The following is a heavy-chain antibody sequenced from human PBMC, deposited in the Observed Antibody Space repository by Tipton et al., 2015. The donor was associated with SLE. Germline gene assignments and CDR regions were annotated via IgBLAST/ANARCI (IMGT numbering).Heavy chain of an antibody. CDR2: FYSSWGT. CDR1: GGPLSSSAYY. V-gene: IGHV4-61*10. J-gene: IGHJ6*03. Sequence: TLSLTCSAFGGPLSSSAYYGTWIRQPAGQGLEWIGHFYSSWGTNYNPSLPTPLTMSVDSSRDQSSLTLNSVTAADTGMYYCARGREWNWSPYYMDVWDKEATVTVSS. D-gene: IGHD1-1*01. CDR3: ARGREWNWSPYYMDV.